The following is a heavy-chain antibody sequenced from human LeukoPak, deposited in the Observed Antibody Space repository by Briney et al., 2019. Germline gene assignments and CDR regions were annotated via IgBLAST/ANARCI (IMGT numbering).Heavy chain of an antibody. Sequence: PSETLSLTCTVSGGSLSSYYWSWIRQPPGRGLEWIGYIYNSGSTNYNASPKSRVTISVDASKNQFSLKLSSVTAADTAVYYCAGYDFLSGYYGGGFDPWGQGTLVTVSS. D-gene: IGHD3-3*01. CDR2: IYNSGST. CDR3: AGYDFLSGYYGGGFDP. J-gene: IGHJ5*02. V-gene: IGHV4-4*09. CDR1: GGSLSSYY.